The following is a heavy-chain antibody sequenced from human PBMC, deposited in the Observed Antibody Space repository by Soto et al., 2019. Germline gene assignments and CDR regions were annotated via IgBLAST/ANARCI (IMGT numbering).Heavy chain of an antibody. J-gene: IGHJ4*02. CDR1: GGTFSSYA. CDR2: IIPIFGTA. CDR3: ARDSYHDYGDYYFDY. V-gene: IGHV1-69*06. D-gene: IGHD4-17*01. Sequence: ASVKVSCKASGGTFSSYAISWVRQAPGQGLEWMGGIIPIFGTANYAQKFQGRVTITADKSTSTAYMELSSLRSEDTAVYYCARDSYHDYGDYYFDYWGQGTLVTVSS.